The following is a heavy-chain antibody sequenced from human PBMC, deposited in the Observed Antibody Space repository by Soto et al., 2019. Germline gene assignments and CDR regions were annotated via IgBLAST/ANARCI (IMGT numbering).Heavy chain of an antibody. V-gene: IGHV1-69*02. Sequence: QVQLVQSGAEVKKPGSSVKVSCEASGGTFSSYTISWVRQAPGQGLEWMGRIIPILGIANYAQKFQGRVTITADKSTSTAYMELSSLRSEDTAVYYCARSGGGCSGGSCYPDYWGQGTLVTVSS. CDR1: GGTFSSYT. CDR2: IIPILGIA. J-gene: IGHJ4*02. CDR3: ARSGGGCSGGSCYPDY. D-gene: IGHD2-15*01.